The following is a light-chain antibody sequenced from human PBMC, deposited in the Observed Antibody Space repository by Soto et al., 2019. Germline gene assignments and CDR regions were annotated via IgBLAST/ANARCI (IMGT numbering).Light chain of an antibody. J-gene: IGLJ2*01. Sequence: QSVLTQPASVSGSPGQSITISCTGTSNDIGGYNYVSWYQQHPGKAPKLMIYDVSKRPSGVSNRFTGSKSGNTASLTISGLQAEDEADYYCSSYTSSSTLVVFGGGTKLTVL. CDR2: DVS. V-gene: IGLV2-14*01. CDR1: SNDIGGYNY. CDR3: SSYTSSSTLVV.